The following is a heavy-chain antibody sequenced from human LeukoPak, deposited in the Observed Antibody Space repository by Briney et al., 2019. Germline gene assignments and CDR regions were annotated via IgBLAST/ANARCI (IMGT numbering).Heavy chain of an antibody. V-gene: IGHV3-7*01. CDR3: ATISAQTFDI. Sequence: GGSLRLSCVGSGFTFRSHWVNWVRQSPGKGLEWVANIKPDGIDKYYVDSARGRFTVSRDNAKNSAFLQMTSLRAEDTAIYYCATISAQTFDIWGQGTLVSLSS. D-gene: IGHD5-24*01. CDR1: GFTFRSHW. J-gene: IGHJ3*02. CDR2: IKPDGIDK.